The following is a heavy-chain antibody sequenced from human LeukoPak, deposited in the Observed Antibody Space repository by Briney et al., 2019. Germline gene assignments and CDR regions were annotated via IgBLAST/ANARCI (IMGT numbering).Heavy chain of an antibody. Sequence: AGGSLRLSCAASGFTFSSYSMNWVRQAPGKGLEWVSSISSSSSYIYYADSVKGRFTISRDNAKNSLYLQMNSLRAEDTVVYYCASMGYCSSTSCYSGFQPLAIFDYWGQGTLVTVSS. CDR2: ISSSSSYI. J-gene: IGHJ4*02. V-gene: IGHV3-21*01. D-gene: IGHD2-2*01. CDR3: ASMGYCSSTSCYSGFQPLAIFDY. CDR1: GFTFSSYS.